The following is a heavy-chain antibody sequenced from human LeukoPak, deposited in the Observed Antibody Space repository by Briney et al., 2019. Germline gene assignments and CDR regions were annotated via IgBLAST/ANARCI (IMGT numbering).Heavy chain of an antibody. CDR1: GFTFSSYG. Sequence: GGSLRLSCAASGFTFSSYGMHWVRQAPGKGLEWVAFIRYEGSNKYYADSVKGRFTISRENSKNTLYLQMNSLRAEDTAVYYCAKDSQYSYGFTYFDYWGQGTLVTVSS. CDR2: IRYEGSNK. D-gene: IGHD5-18*01. V-gene: IGHV3-30*02. J-gene: IGHJ4*02. CDR3: AKDSQYSYGFTYFDY.